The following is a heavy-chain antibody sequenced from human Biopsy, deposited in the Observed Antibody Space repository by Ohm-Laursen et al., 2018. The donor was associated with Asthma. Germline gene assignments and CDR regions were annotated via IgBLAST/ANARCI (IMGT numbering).Heavy chain of an antibody. D-gene: IGHD6-13*01. CDR3: SRDTLGYYFDI. J-gene: IGHJ4*02. Sequence: SLRLSCAASGTHFGSYNMHWARQAPGKGLEWVAVITFDGSTQHYGDSVKGRFTISRDNSKNMLFLQMNSLRAEGTAVYYCSRDTLGYYFDIWGQGTQGTVSA. CDR2: ITFDGSTQ. CDR1: GTHFGSYN. V-gene: IGHV3-30-3*01.